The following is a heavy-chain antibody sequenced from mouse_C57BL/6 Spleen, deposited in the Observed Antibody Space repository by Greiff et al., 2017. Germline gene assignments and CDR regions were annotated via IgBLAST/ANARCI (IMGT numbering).Heavy chain of an antibody. CDR3: AMTNDDYYPPYAMDY. Sequence: EVQRVESGPGLAKPSPTLSLTCSVTGYSITSDYWNWIRKFPGNKLEYMGYICYSGSASYNPSLKSRISITRDTSKSQYYLQLNTVTTEDTATYYCAMTNDDYYPPYAMDYWGQGTSVTVSS. D-gene: IGHD2-3*01. CDR2: ICYSGSA. J-gene: IGHJ4*01. CDR1: GYSITSDY. V-gene: IGHV3-8*01.